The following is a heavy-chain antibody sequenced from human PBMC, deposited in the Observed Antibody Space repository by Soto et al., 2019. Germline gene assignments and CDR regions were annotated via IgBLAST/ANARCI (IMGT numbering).Heavy chain of an antibody. V-gene: IGHV4-59*01. CDR2: MYFNEST. CDR1: GGSISTYF. CDR3: ARDHKEAFDI. J-gene: IGHJ3*02. Sequence: QVLLQESGPGLVKPSETLSLNCSVSGGSISTYFLHWIRQAPGKGLEWIGYMYFNESTNYNPSPKGRVTVSLDTPKSLFSLKLNSVTAADTAIYYCARDHKEAFDIWGQGTLVTVSS.